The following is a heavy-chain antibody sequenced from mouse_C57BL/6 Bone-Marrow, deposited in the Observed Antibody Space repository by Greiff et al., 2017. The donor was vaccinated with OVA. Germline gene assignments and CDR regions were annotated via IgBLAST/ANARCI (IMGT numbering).Heavy chain of an antibody. V-gene: IGHV5-6*01. CDR3: PRQGRLLRYAMDY. CDR1: GFTFSSYG. J-gene: IGHJ4*01. D-gene: IGHD1-1*01. CDR2: ISSGGSYT. Sequence: EVKLVESGGDLVKPGGSLKLSCAASGFTFSSYGMSWVRQTPDKRLEWVATISSGGSYTYYPDSVKGRFTISRDNAKNTLYLQMSSLKSEDTAMYYCPRQGRLLRYAMDYWGQGTSVTVSS.